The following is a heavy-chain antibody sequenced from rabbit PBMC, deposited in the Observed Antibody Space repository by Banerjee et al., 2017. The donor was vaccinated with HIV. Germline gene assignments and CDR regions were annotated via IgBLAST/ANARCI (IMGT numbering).Heavy chain of an antibody. CDR1: GFSFSNKYV. V-gene: IGHV1S45*01. CDR2: INTNSGNA. CDR3: ARESGSAGAGYAL. Sequence: QEQLVESGGGLVQPEGSLTLTCKASGFSFSNKYVMCWVRQAPGKGLEWIACINTNSGNAVYASWAKGRFTISKTSSTTVTLQMTSLTAADTATYFCARESGSAGAGYALWGPGTLVTIS. D-gene: IGHD6-1*01. J-gene: IGHJ6*01.